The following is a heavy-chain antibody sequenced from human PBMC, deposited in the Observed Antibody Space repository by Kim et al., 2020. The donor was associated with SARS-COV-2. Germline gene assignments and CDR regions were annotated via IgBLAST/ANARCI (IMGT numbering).Heavy chain of an antibody. CDR1: GFTFSSYS. D-gene: IGHD2-2*01. J-gene: IGHJ4*01. V-gene: IGHV3-21*01. Sequence: GGSLRLSCAASGFTFSSYSMTWVRQAPGKGLEWVSSISSSSTFIYYADSVKGRFTISRDNAKNSLYLQMNSLRAEDTAVYYCASVPVAIIRLYYFDYWG. CDR3: ASVPVAIIRLYYFDY. CDR2: ISSSSTFI.